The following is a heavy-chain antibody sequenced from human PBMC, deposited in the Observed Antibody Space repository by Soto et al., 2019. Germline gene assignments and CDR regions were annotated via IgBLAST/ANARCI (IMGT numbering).Heavy chain of an antibody. CDR3: AREELNCGGDCFAF. CDR1: GFTFSSYE. V-gene: IGHV3-48*03. CDR2: IGTSDTNI. D-gene: IGHD2-21*01. J-gene: IGHJ4*02. Sequence: GGSLRLSCAASGFTFSSYEFNWVRQAPGKGLEWISYIGTSDTNIYYAGSVKGRFTVSRDNAKNSVYLQMNGLRAEDTAIYYCAREELNCGGDCFAFWGQGALVTVSS.